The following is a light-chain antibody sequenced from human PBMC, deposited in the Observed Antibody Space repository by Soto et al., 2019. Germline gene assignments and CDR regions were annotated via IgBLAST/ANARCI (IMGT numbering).Light chain of an antibody. V-gene: IGKV3-15*01. Sequence: RVMTQSPATLSLSPGEIATLSCRASQTIGTNLAWYQQKPGQPPRLLMYHASTRATGVPARFSGGGSGTDFTLTISPLQSEDVAVYYCQQYNNWPPYTFGQGTKLEIK. J-gene: IGKJ2*01. CDR3: QQYNNWPPYT. CDR2: HAS. CDR1: QTIGTN.